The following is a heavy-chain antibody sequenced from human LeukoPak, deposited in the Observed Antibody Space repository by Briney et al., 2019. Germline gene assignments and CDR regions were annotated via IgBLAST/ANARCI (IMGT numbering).Heavy chain of an antibody. CDR2: INGDGTIT. D-gene: IGHD1-14*01. J-gene: IGHJ5*02. CDR1: GFTFSSYW. Sequence: GGSLRLSCAASGFTFSSYWMHWVRQAPGKGLVWVSHINGDGTITNYADSVKGRFTISRDNAKNTLYLQMNSLRAEDTGVYYCARSAPLVASSPGTWGQGTLVTVSS. V-gene: IGHV3-74*01. CDR3: ARSAPLVASSPGT.